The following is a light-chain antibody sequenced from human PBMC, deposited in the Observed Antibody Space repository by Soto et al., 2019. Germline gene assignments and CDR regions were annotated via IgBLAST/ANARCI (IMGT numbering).Light chain of an antibody. V-gene: IGKV1-39*01. CDR3: QQTYSAPWT. CDR1: QSISSY. Sequence: DLQMTQSPSSLSASVGDRITITCRASQSISSYLNWYQQKPGKAPKVLIYAASSLLSGVPSGFSGSGSGTDFTLTISSLQPEDFATYYCQQTYSAPWTFGQGTRVEIK. CDR2: AAS. J-gene: IGKJ1*01.